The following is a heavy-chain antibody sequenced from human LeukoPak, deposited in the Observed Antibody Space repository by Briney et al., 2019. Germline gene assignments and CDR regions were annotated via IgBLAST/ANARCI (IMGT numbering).Heavy chain of an antibody. V-gene: IGHV1-46*01. Sequence: ASVKVSCKASGYTFTSYYMHWVRQAPGQGLEWMGIINPSGGSTSYAQKFQGRVTMTRDMSTSTVYMELSSLRSEDTAVYYCARQVDTAMVGAPYYYYYMDVWGKGTTVTVSS. D-gene: IGHD5-18*01. CDR3: ARQVDTAMVGAPYYYYYMDV. CDR1: GYTFTSYY. J-gene: IGHJ6*03. CDR2: INPSGGST.